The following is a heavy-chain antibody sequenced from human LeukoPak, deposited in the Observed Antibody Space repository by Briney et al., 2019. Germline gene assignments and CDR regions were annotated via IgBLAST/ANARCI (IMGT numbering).Heavy chain of an antibody. Sequence: GASVKVSCKASGYTFTGYYMHWVRQAPGQGLEWMGWINPNSGGTNYAQKFQGRVTMTRDTSISTAYMELSRLRSDDTAVYYCARDRVAVAATMSQYYYYYMDVWGKGTTVTVSS. CDR2: INPNSGGT. CDR1: GYTFTGYY. D-gene: IGHD6-19*01. CDR3: ARDRVAVAATMSQYYYYYMDV. J-gene: IGHJ6*03. V-gene: IGHV1-2*02.